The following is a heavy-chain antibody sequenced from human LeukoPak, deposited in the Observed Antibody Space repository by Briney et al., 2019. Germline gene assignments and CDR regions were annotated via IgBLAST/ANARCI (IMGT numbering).Heavy chain of an antibody. Sequence: ASVKVSCKASGYTFTSYGISWVRQAPGQGLEWMGWISAYNGNTNYAQKLQGRVTMTTDTSTSTAYMELRSLRSDDTAVYYCARDSRLAVAGFWPPMDVWGKGTTVTISS. D-gene: IGHD6-19*01. CDR1: GYTFTSYG. V-gene: IGHV1-18*01. CDR3: ARDSRLAVAGFWPPMDV. J-gene: IGHJ6*03. CDR2: ISAYNGNT.